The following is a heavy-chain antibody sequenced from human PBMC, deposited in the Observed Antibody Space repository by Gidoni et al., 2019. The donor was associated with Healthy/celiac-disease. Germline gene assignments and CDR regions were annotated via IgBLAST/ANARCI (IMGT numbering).Heavy chain of an antibody. Sequence: EVPLLESGGGLVQPGGSLRPPCAHSGFTFRSSAMRWVGQAPGKGLEWVSAISGSGGSTYYADSVKGRFTISRDNSKNTLYLQMNSLRAEDTAVYYCAKLVVPAAIRDYYYYGMDVWGQGTTVTVSS. D-gene: IGHD2-2*02. CDR1: GFTFRSSA. CDR2: ISGSGGST. CDR3: AKLVVPAAIRDYYYYGMDV. V-gene: IGHV3-23*01. J-gene: IGHJ6*02.